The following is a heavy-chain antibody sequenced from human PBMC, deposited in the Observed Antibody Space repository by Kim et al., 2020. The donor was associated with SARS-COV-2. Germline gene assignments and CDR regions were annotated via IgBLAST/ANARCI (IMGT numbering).Heavy chain of an antibody. V-gene: IGHV4-39*01. CDR3: ARHGGGSGSYFDNWFDP. CDR1: GGSISSSSYY. Sequence: SETLSLTCTVSGGSISSSSYYWGWIRQPPWKGLEWIGSIYYSGSTYYNPSLKSRVTISVDTSKNQFSLKLSSVTAADTAVYYCARHGGGSGSYFDNWFDPWGQGTLVTVSS. J-gene: IGHJ5*02. D-gene: IGHD3-10*01. CDR2: IYYSGST.